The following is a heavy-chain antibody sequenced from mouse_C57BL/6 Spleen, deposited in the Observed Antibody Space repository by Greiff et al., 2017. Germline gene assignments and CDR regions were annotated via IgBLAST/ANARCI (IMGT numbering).Heavy chain of an antibody. V-gene: IGHV14-3*01. D-gene: IGHD2-4*01. J-gene: IGHJ3*01. CDR1: GFNIKNTY. CDR3: ARPIYYDYDGEFAY. CDR2: IDPANGNT. Sequence: EVKLVESVAELVRPGASVKLSCTASGFNIKNTYMHWVKQRPEQGLEWIGRIDPANGNTKYAPKFQGKATITADTSSNTAYLQLSSLTSEDTAIYYCARPIYYDYDGEFAYWGQGTLVTVSA.